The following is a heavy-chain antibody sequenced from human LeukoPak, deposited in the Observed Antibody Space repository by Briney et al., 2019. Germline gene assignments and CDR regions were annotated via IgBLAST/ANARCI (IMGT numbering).Heavy chain of an antibody. CDR1: GFTFSSYW. J-gene: IGHJ4*02. D-gene: IGHD4/OR15-4a*01. V-gene: IGHV3-7*01. CDR2: IKQDGSEK. CDR3: ASWHGDYGRFFDY. Sequence: GGSLRLSCAASGFTFSSYWMSWVRQAPGKGLEWVANIKQDGSEKYYVDSVKGRFTISRDNAKNSLYLQMNSLRAEDTAVYYCASWHGDYGRFFDYWGQGTLVTVSS.